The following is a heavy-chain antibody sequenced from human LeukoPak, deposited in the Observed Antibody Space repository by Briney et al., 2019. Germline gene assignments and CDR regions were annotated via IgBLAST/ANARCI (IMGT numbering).Heavy chain of an antibody. D-gene: IGHD2-15*01. CDR1: GLTFSSYG. CDR3: AKDHPRYCSGGSCSVLDY. V-gene: IGHV3-33*06. J-gene: IGHJ4*02. Sequence: GRALRLSCAASGLTFSSYGMHWVRQAPGKGLEWVAIIWYDGSNKYYADSVKGRFTISRDNSKNTLYLQMNSLRAEDTAVYYCAKDHPRYCSGGSCSVLDYWGQGPLVTVSS. CDR2: IWYDGSNK.